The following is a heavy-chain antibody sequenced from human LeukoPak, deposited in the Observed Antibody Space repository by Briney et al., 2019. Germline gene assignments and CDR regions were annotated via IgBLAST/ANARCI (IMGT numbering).Heavy chain of an antibody. J-gene: IGHJ6*02. D-gene: IGHD4-17*01. Sequence: ASVKVSCTTSGGTFSSYAISWVRPAPGQGPEWMGGIIPIFGTANYAQKFQGRVTITADESTSTAYMELSSLRSEDTAVYYCASRTVTTYYYYGMDVWGQGTTVTVSS. CDR2: IIPIFGTA. CDR1: GGTFSSYA. V-gene: IGHV1-69*13. CDR3: ASRTVTTYYYYGMDV.